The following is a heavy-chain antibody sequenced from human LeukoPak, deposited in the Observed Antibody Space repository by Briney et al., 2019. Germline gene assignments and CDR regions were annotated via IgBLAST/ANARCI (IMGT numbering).Heavy chain of an antibody. J-gene: IGHJ4*02. CDR2: INSGGSNT. CDR1: GFPFSSYW. V-gene: IGHV3-74*01. D-gene: IGHD6-25*01. Sequence: PGESLTLSCAASGFPFSSYWMHWVRQATGKGVVWVSRINSGGSNTSYADPVRGRFTISRDNAKNTLYLQMNILRAEDTAVYYSARGGVDYWGQGTLVTVSS. CDR3: ARGGVDY.